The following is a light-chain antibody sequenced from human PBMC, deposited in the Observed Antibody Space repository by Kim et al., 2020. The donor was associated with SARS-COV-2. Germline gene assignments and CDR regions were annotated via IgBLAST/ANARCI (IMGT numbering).Light chain of an antibody. CDR3: QKYNSAPWT. Sequence: SASVGDGVTITCRASQVINSDLAWYQQRPGKVPKLLLYGASTLQSGVPSRFSGSGSGTDFTLTISSLQPEDVATYYCQKYNSAPWTFGQGTKLEI. CDR1: QVINSD. CDR2: GAS. J-gene: IGKJ1*01. V-gene: IGKV1-27*01.